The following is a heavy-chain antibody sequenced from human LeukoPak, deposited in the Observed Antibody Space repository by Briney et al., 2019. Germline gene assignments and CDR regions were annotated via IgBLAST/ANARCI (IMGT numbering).Heavy chain of an antibody. CDR3: ARRKEVQTTFDY. D-gene: IGHD4/OR15-4a*01. Sequence: GGSLRLSCVASGFVFSNYWMGWVRQAPGKGLEWVANIKEDGGETYYVDSVKGRFTISRDNAKNSLDIQMNSLRDEDTAVYYCARRKEVQTTFDYWGQGTLVTVSS. V-gene: IGHV3-7*01. J-gene: IGHJ4*02. CDR1: GFVFSNYW. CDR2: IKEDGGET.